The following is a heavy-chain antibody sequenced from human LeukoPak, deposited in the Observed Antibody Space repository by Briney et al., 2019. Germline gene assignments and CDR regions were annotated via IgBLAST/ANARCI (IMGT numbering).Heavy chain of an antibody. D-gene: IGHD3-10*01. CDR2: INPSGGST. J-gene: IGHJ4*02. V-gene: IGHV1-46*01. CDR3: ARDYGSGSYYKGYYFDY. CDR1: GYTFTSYY. Sequence: GASVKVSCKASGYTFTSYYMHWVRQAPGQGLEWMGIINPSGGSTSYAQKFQGRVTMTRDTSTSTVYMELSSLISEDTAVYYCARDYGSGSYYKGYYFDYWGQGTLVTVSS.